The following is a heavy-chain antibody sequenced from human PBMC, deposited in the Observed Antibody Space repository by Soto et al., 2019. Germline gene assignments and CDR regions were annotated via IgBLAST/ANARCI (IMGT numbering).Heavy chain of an antibody. Sequence: EVQLLESGGGLVQPGGSLRLSCAASGFTFSSYAMSWVRQAPGKGLEWVSAISGSGGSTYYADSVKGRFTISRDNSKNTLDLQMNSLSAEDTAVYYCAKDVLRSKYFQHWGQGTLVTVSS. CDR3: AKDVLRSKYFQH. V-gene: IGHV3-23*01. J-gene: IGHJ1*01. CDR2: ISGSGGST. CDR1: GFTFSSYA.